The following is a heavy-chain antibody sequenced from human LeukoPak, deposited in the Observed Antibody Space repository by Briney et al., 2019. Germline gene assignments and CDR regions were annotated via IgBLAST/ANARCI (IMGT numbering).Heavy chain of an antibody. J-gene: IGHJ3*02. V-gene: IGHV4-39*01. CDR3: ARERIVVAYNDAFDI. CDR1: GGSTSSSSYY. D-gene: IGHD3-22*01. CDR2: IYYSGST. Sequence: SETLSLTCTVSGGSTSSSSYYWGWIRRPPGKGLEWIGSIYYSGSTYYNPSLKSRVTISVDTSKNQFSLKLSSVTAADTAVYYCARERIVVAYNDAFDIWGQGTMVTVSS.